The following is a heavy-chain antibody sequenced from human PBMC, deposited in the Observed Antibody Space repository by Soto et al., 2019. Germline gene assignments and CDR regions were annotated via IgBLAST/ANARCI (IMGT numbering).Heavy chain of an antibody. V-gene: IGHV3-53*01. CDR1: GFTVGNNY. CDR2: IYSTGTT. CDR3: ATDGRGSGSHYNSFGY. J-gene: IGHJ4*02. Sequence: EVQLVESGGGLIQPGGSLKLSCAASGFTVGNNYMSWVRQASGKGLEWVSLIYSTGTTKYADSVKGRFTVSRDNAKNTLYLQMNSLRAEDTAVYYCATDGRGSGSHYNSFGYWGQGTLVTVSS. D-gene: IGHD3-10*01.